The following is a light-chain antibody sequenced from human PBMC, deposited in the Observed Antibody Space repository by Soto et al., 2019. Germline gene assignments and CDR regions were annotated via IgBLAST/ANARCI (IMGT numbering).Light chain of an antibody. Sequence: DIRLTQSPSTLSASVGDRVTITCRASQSISSWLAWYQQKPGKAPKFLIYKTSNLESGVPSRFSGSGSGTEFTLNISSLQPDDFATYYCQYYNNYCWTFGQGTKVEIK. CDR3: QYYNNYCWT. V-gene: IGKV1-5*03. CDR2: KTS. CDR1: QSISSW. J-gene: IGKJ1*01.